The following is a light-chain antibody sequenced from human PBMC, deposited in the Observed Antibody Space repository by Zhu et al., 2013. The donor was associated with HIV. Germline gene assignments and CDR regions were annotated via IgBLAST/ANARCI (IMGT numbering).Light chain of an antibody. J-gene: IGKJ3*01. CDR3: QQLNSYPLT. Sequence: AIQLTQSPSSLSASVGDRVSITCRASQVISTALAWYQQKPGETPKLLIYDASNLEGGVPSRFSGSGSTTDFTLTISGLQPEDFTTYYCQQLNSYPLTFGPGTTVDV. CDR1: QVISTA. CDR2: DAS. V-gene: IGKV1-13*02.